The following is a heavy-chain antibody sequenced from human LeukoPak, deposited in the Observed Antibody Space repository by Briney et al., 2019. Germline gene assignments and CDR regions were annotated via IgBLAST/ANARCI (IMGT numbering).Heavy chain of an antibody. J-gene: IGHJ4*02. CDR1: GFTFSSYS. V-gene: IGHV3-48*04. D-gene: IGHD6-6*01. CDR2: ISSSGSTI. Sequence: PGGSLRLSCAASGFTFSSYSMNWVRQAPGKGLEWVSYISSSGSTIYYADSVKGRFTISRDNAKNSLYLQMNSLRAEDTAVYYCAKSGAARFDYWGQGTLVTVSS. CDR3: AKSGAARFDY.